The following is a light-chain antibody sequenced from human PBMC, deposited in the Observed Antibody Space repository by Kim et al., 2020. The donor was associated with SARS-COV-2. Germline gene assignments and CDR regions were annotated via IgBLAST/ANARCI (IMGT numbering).Light chain of an antibody. CDR2: GAS. J-gene: IGKJ4*01. CDR3: QQYGSSPR. CDR1: QSVPSNS. V-gene: IGKV3-20*01. Sequence: LSPGERATLACLARQSVPSNSLAWYQQKPGQTPRRLSYGASSRAPGIPDRFSGSGSGTDFSLTISRLEPEDFAVYYCQQYGSSPRFGGGTKVDIK.